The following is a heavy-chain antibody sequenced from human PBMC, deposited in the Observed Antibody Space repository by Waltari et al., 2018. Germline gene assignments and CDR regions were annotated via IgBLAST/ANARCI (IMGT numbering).Heavy chain of an antibody. CDR2: ISYDGTNK. V-gene: IGHV3-30*01. Sequence: QMRLVESGGGAVQPGRSLRLSCEASGFTFNAYAIHWVRQAPGNGLEWVAVISYDGTNKYYADSVKGRFTVSRDTSTNTLYLQMNSLTTEDTATYYCAKAAVASRWDWYFDLWGRGTLVTVSS. J-gene: IGHJ2*01. CDR3: AKAAVASRWDWYFDL. D-gene: IGHD6-19*01. CDR1: GFTFNAYA.